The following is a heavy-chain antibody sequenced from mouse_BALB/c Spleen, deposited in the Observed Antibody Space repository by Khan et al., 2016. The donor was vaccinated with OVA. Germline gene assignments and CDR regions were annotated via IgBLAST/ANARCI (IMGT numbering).Heavy chain of an antibody. J-gene: IGHJ3*01. CDR2: INPSNGYT. V-gene: IGHV1-4*01. D-gene: IGHD2-14*01. Sequence: QVQLKQSGAELARPGASVKMSCKASGYTFTSYTIHWIKKRPGQGLEWIGYINPSNGYTNYNQKFNDKATLTTDKSSTTAYLQLSSLTSDDSAVYNCVRDGAYHRNDGWVAFWGQGTLVTVSA. CDR1: GYTFTSYT. CDR3: VRDGAYHRNDGWVAF.